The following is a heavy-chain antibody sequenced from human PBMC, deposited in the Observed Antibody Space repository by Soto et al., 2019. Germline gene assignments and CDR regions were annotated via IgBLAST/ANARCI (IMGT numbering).Heavy chain of an antibody. CDR2: INHSGST. CDR3: ASIRIAARHNYMDV. J-gene: IGHJ6*03. CDR1: GGSFSGYY. D-gene: IGHD6-6*01. Sequence: PSETLSLTCAVYGGSFSGYYWSWIRQPPGKGLEWIGEINHSGSTNYNPSLKSRVTISVDASKNQFSLKLSSVTAADTAVYYCASIRIAARHNYMDVWGKGTTVTVSS. V-gene: IGHV4-34*01.